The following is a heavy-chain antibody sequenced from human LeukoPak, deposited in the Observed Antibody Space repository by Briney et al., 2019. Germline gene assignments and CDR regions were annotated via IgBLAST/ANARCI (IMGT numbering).Heavy chain of an antibody. V-gene: IGHV4-39*01. CDR2: IYYSGST. D-gene: IGHD6-6*01. J-gene: IGHJ5*02. CDR3: ARRSLSSIAALRGWFDP. Sequence: SQTLSLTCTVSGGSISSSSYYWGWIRQPPGKGLEWIGSIYYSGSTYYNPSLKSRVTISVDTSKNQFSLKLGSVTAADTAVYYCARRSLSSIAALRGWFDPWGQGTLVTVSS. CDR1: GGSISSSSYY.